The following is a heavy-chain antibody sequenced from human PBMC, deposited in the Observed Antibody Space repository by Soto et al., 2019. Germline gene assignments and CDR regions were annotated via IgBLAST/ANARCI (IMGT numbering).Heavy chain of an antibody. CDR2: ISSSSSYI. J-gene: IGHJ3*02. CDR3: ARVPGRYGVVPAATLGAFDI. D-gene: IGHD2-2*01. CDR1: GFTFSSYS. V-gene: IGHV3-21*01. Sequence: EVQLVESGGGLVKPGGSRRLSCAASGFTFSSYSMNWVRQAPGKGLELVSAISSSSSYIYYADSVKGRFTISRDNGKNSLYLKMNSLRAEDTAVYYCARVPGRYGVVPAATLGAFDIWGQGTMVTVSS.